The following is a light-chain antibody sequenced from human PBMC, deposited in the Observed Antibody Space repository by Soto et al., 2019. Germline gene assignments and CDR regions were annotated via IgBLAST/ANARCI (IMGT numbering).Light chain of an antibody. CDR3: QVWDSSSDRDVV. CDR2: YDS. CDR1: NIGSKS. J-gene: IGLJ2*01. V-gene: IGLV3-21*04. Sequence: SYELTQPPSVSVAPGKTARITCGGNNIGSKSVHWYQQKPGQAPVLVIYYDSDRPSGIPERFSGSNSGNTATLTISRVEAXXXXXXXCQVWDSSSDRDVVFGGGTKLTV.